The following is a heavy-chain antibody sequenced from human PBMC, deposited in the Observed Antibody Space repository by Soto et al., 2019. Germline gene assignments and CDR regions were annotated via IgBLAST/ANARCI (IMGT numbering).Heavy chain of an antibody. CDR1: GFTFSSYG. CDR3: AKSHGGEGTMITFGGVIVGNYYYRMDV. J-gene: IGHJ6*02. Sequence: LRLSCAASGFTFSSYGMHGVRQAPGKGXEWVAVISYDGSNKYYADSVKGRFTISRDNSKNTLYLQMNSLRAEDTAVYYCAKSHGGEGTMITFGGVIVGNYYYRMDVSGQATTVTLSS. D-gene: IGHD3-16*02. V-gene: IGHV3-30*18. CDR2: ISYDGSNK.